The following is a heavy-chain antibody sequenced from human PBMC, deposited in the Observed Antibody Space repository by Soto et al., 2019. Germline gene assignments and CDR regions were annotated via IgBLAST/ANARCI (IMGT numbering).Heavy chain of an antibody. Sequence: GSLRLSCAPSRFPFGENAMSCARHPPGNGLKWVSGISDSGATTYYADSVSGRFTISRDNSKNTLYLQMKSLRAEDSALSYCAKEECSSGSVDYWGQGALVTVS. J-gene: IGHJ4*02. CDR1: RFPFGENA. CDR3: AKEECSSGSVDY. D-gene: IGHD6-19*01. CDR2: ISDSGATT. V-gene: IGHV3-23*01.